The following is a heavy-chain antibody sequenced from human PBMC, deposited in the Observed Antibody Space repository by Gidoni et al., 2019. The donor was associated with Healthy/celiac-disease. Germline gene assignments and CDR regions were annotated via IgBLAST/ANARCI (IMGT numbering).Heavy chain of an antibody. CDR3: ARGLFYYGSGSYLDY. CDR2: INHSGST. Sequence: QVQLQQWGAGLLKPSETLSLTCAVYGGSFSGYYWSWIRQPPGKGLEWIGEINHSGSTNYNPSLKSRVTISVDTSKNQFSLKLSSVTAADTAVYYCARGLFYYGSGSYLDYWGQGTLVTVPS. J-gene: IGHJ4*02. CDR1: GGSFSGYY. D-gene: IGHD3-10*01. V-gene: IGHV4-34*01.